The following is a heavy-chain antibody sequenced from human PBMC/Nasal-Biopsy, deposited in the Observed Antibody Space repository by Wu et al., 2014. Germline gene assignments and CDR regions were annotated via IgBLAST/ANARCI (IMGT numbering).Heavy chain of an antibody. CDR3: ARETKTRIAVAAGTYHFDY. Sequence: TLSLTCTVSGGSIISGTWWNWLRQSPGKGLEWIGQIQHSGSTDYNPSLGSRVTISLDKSKNQFSLNLNSVTAADTAVYFCARETKTRIAVAAGTYHFDYWGQGTLVTVSS. J-gene: IGHJ4*02. CDR1: GGSIISGTW. D-gene: IGHD6-19*01. V-gene: IGHV4-4*01. CDR2: IQHSGST.